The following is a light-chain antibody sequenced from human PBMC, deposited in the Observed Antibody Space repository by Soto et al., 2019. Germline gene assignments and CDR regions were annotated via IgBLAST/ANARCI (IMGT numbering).Light chain of an antibody. Sequence: VLAQSPGTLSLSPVERATLSCRASQSVSSNYLAWYQQKPGQAPRLLIYAASSRASGIPDRFSGSGSGTDFTLTISRLEPEDFAVYYCQQYGSSRWTFGQGAKVEV. CDR2: AAS. V-gene: IGKV3-20*01. CDR1: QSVSSNY. CDR3: QQYGSSRWT. J-gene: IGKJ1*01.